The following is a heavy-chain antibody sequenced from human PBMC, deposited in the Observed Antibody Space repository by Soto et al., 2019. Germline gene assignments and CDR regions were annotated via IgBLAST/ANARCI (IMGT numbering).Heavy chain of an antibody. V-gene: IGHV3-23*01. Sequence: GGSLRLSCAASGFTFSSYAMSWVRQAPGKGLEWVSGISYSGVNTYYADSVKGRFTISRDNSKNTLYLQMNSLSAEDTAVYYCAKDRETVPTIDNYWGLGTLVTVS. J-gene: IGHJ4*02. D-gene: IGHD5-12*01. CDR3: AKDRETVPTIDNY. CDR2: ISYSGVNT. CDR1: GFTFSSYA.